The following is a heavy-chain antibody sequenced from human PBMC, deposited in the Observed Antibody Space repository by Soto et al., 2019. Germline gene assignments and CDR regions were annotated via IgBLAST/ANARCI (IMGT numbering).Heavy chain of an antibody. CDR3: ARLITAALFSYDL. J-gene: IGHJ5*02. CDR1: GFSHSTSGVA. D-gene: IGHD2-21*02. V-gene: IGHV2-5*04. Sequence: SGPTLVNPTQTLTLTCTLSGFSHSTSGVAVGWIRQPPGQALEWLGHIYWNDDKYFSTSLKSRLGLSKDTSKNQVVLTMTNVDPLDTGTYYCARLITAALFSYDLWGPGTLVNVSS. CDR2: IYWNDDK.